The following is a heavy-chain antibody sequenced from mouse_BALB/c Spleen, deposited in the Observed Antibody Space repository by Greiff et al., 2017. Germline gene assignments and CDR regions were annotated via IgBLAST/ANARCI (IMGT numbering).Heavy chain of an antibody. CDR1: GFSLTSYG. CDR3: ARGGIYYDYDQSFAY. CDR2: IWAGGST. J-gene: IGHJ3*01. D-gene: IGHD2-4*01. V-gene: IGHV2-9*02. Sequence: VQRVESGPGLVAPSQSLSITCTVSGFSLTSYGVHWVRQPPGKGLEWLGVIWAGGSTNYNSALMSRLSISKDNSKSQVFLKMNSLQTDDTAMYYCARGGIYYDYDQSFAYWGQGTLVTVSA.